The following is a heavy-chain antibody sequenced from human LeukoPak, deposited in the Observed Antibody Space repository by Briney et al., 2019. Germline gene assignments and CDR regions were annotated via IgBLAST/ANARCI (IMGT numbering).Heavy chain of an antibody. V-gene: IGHV1-46*03. J-gene: IGHJ3*02. Sequence: EASVKVSCKASGYTFTGYYMHWVRQAPGQGLEWMGIINPSGGSASYAQKFQGRVTMTRDTSTSTVYMELSSLRSEDTAVYYCARDLNRAFDIWGQGTMVTVSS. CDR3: ARDLNRAFDI. CDR2: INPSGGSA. CDR1: GYTFTGYY.